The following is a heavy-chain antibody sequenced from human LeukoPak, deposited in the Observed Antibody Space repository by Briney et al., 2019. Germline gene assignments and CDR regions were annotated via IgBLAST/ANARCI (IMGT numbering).Heavy chain of an antibody. D-gene: IGHD2-2*01. CDR2: INPADSYT. J-gene: IGHJ4*02. CDR1: GYSFANYW. Sequence: GESPKTSVQGSGYSFANYWIAWVRQMPGKGLEWMGIINPADSYTRHSPSFQGQVTISADKSIITAYLQWSSLEASDTAMYYCARHEADDNIPGTRHRYYRYWGQGTLVTVSS. V-gene: IGHV5-51*01. CDR3: ARHEADDNIPGTRHRYYRY.